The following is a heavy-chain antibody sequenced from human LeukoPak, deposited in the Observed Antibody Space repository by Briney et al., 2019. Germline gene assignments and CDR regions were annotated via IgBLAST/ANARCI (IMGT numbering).Heavy chain of an antibody. CDR1: GFTFSSYG. J-gene: IGHJ4*02. V-gene: IGHV3-30*02. CDR2: IRYDGSNK. Sequence: GGPLRLSCAASGFTFSSYGMHWVRQAPGKGLEWVAFIRYDGSNKYYADSVKGRFTISRDNSKNTLYLQMNSLRAEDTAVYYCAKDRGGYYQYYFDFWGQGTLVTVSS. CDR3: AKDRGGYYQYYFDF. D-gene: IGHD3-22*01.